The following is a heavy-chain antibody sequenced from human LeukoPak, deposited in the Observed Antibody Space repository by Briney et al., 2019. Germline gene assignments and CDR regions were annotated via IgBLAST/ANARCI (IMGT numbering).Heavy chain of an antibody. Sequence: GGSLRLSCAASGFTFSNYWIHWVRQAPGKGLVWVSRIDNAGSITTCADSVKGRFTISRDNSKNTLYLQMNSLRAEDTAVYYCARDHLDSSSWSYYYGMDVWGQGTTVTVSS. CDR2: IDNAGSIT. CDR1: GFTFSNYW. V-gene: IGHV3-74*03. CDR3: ARDHLDSSSWSYYYGMDV. J-gene: IGHJ6*02. D-gene: IGHD6-13*01.